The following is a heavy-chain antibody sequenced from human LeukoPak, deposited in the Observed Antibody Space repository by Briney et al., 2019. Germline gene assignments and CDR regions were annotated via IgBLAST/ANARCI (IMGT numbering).Heavy chain of an antibody. CDR1: GGSIGSSSYY. V-gene: IGHV4-39*07. CDR2: IYYSGST. J-gene: IGHJ4*02. D-gene: IGHD3-10*01. Sequence: SETLSLTCTVSGGSIGSSSYYWGWIRQPPGKGLNWIGSIYYSGSTNYNPSLKSRVTISVDTSKNQFSLKLSSVTAADTAVYYCARSYGSGSYYNGFSWGYFDYWGQGTLVTVSS. CDR3: ARSYGSGSYYNGFSWGYFDY.